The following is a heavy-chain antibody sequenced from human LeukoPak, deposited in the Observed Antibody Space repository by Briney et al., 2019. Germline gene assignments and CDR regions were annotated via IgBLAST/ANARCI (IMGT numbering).Heavy chain of an antibody. D-gene: IGHD6-19*01. Sequence: PGGSLRLSCAASGFTFSSYEMNWVRQAPGKGLEWVSYISSSGSTIYYADSVKGRFTISGDNAKNSLYLQMNSLRAEDTAVYYCARDPYSSGWYGGHFDYWGQGTLVTVSS. J-gene: IGHJ4*02. CDR3: ARDPYSSGWYGGHFDY. CDR1: GFTFSSYE. V-gene: IGHV3-48*03. CDR2: ISSSGSTI.